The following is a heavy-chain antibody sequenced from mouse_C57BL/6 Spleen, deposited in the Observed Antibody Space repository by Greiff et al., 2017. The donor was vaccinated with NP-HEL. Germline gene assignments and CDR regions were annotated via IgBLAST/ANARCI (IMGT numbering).Heavy chain of an antibody. D-gene: IGHD4-1*01. CDR3: AREGGTRYWYFDV. CDR2: ISSGSSTI. V-gene: IGHV5-17*01. J-gene: IGHJ1*03. Sequence: EVQVVESGGGLVKPGGSLKISCAASGFTFSDYGMHWVRQAPEKGLEWVAYISSGSSTIYYADTVKGRFTISRDNAKNTLFLQMTSLRSEDTAMYYCAREGGTRYWYFDVWGTGTTVTVSS. CDR1: GFTFSDYG.